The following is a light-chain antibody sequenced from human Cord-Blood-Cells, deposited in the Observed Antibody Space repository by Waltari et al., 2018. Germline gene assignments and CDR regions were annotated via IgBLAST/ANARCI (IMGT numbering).Light chain of an antibody. CDR1: SSDVGGYNY. J-gene: IGLJ3*02. CDR2: AVS. V-gene: IGLV2-8*01. CDR3: SSYAGSNNLV. Sequence: QSALTQPPSASGSPGQSVTISCTGTSSDVGGYNYVSRYQQHPGKAPKLMIYAVSKRPSGVPDRFSGSKSGNTASLTVSGLQAEDEADYYCSSYAGSNNLVFGGGTKLTVL.